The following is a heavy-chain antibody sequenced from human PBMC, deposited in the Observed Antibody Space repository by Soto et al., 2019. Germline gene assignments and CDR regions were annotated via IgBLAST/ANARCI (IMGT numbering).Heavy chain of an antibody. Sequence: GGSLRLSCAASAFTFNNFAMHWVRQAPGKGLEWVAVISSLGNDKYYADSVKGRFTISRDNSKNTLYLQMNSLRAEDTAVYYCAKDRDIGAADYNFDDWGQRTLVTAS. CDR3: AKDRDIGAADYNFDD. J-gene: IGHJ4*02. CDR2: ISSLGNDK. V-gene: IGHV3-30*18. CDR1: AFTFNNFA. D-gene: IGHD6-13*01.